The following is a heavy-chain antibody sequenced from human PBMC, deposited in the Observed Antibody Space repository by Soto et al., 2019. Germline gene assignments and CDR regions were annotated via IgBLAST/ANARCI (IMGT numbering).Heavy chain of an antibody. J-gene: IGHJ4*02. CDR3: ARGDSNSWSDY. CDR1: GFTFRTYA. Sequence: PGGSLRLSCAASGFTFRTYAMDWVRQAPGKGLEWVAVISYDGTNKYYAESVKGRFTISRDNSKNTLSLQMNSLRAEDTAVYYCARGDSNSWSDYWGQGTLVTVSS. D-gene: IGHD6-13*01. V-gene: IGHV3-30*01. CDR2: ISYDGTNK.